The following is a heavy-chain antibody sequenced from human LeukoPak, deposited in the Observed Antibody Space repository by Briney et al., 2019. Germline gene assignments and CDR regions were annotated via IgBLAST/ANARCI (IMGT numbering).Heavy chain of an antibody. CDR2: IYHSGST. CDR1: GYSISSGYY. J-gene: IGHJ4*02. CDR3: ARVATMDFDY. V-gene: IGHV4-38-2*02. D-gene: IGHD5-12*01. Sequence: PSETLSLTCTVSGYSISSGYYWGWIRQPPGKGLEWIGSIYHSGSTYYNPSLKSRVTISVDTSKNQFSLKLSSVTAADTAVYYCARVATMDFDYWGQGTLVTVSS.